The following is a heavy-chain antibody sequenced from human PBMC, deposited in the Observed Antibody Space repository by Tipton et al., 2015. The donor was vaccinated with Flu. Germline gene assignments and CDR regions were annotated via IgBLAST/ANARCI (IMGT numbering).Heavy chain of an antibody. D-gene: IGHD2-8*01. J-gene: IGHJ4*02. CDR3: ARARPYCTNGVCYNQGFGY. CDR1: GGSFSGYY. V-gene: IGHV4-34*01. CDR2: INHSGST. Sequence: TLSLTCAVYGGSFSGYYWSWIRQPPGKGLEWIGEINHSGSTNYNPSLKSRVTISVDTSKNQFSLKLSSVTAADTAVYYCARARPYCTNGVCYNQGFGYWGQGTLVTVSS.